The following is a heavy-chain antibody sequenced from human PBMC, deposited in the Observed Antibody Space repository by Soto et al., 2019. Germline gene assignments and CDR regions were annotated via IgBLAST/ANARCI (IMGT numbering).Heavy chain of an antibody. V-gene: IGHV3-64*04. Sequence: GGSLRLSCSASGFTFSSYAMHWVRQAPGKGLEYVSAISSNGGSTYYADSVKGRFTISRDNSKNTLYLQMNSLRAEDTAVYYCARVGRDYGDSIYYYGMDVWAQGTTVTVSS. D-gene: IGHD4-17*01. CDR1: GFTFSSYA. CDR3: ARVGRDYGDSIYYYGMDV. J-gene: IGHJ6*02. CDR2: ISSNGGST.